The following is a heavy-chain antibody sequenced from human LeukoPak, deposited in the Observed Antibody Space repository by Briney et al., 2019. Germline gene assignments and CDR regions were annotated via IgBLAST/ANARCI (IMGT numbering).Heavy chain of an antibody. D-gene: IGHD1-1*01. Sequence: GGSLRLSCAASGFTFSSYSMNWVRQAPGKGLEWVSSISSSSSYIYYADSVKGRFTISRDNSESTLYLQMNSLRAEDTAIYYCAKVWRGNYYDYWGQGTLVTVSS. V-gene: IGHV3-21*04. CDR3: AKVWRGNYYDY. CDR2: ISSSSSYI. CDR1: GFTFSSYS. J-gene: IGHJ4*02.